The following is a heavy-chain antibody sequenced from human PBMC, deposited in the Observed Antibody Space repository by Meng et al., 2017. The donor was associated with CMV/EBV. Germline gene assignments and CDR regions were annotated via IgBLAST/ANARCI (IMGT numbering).Heavy chain of an antibody. CDR1: GFTFDDYA. CDR3: GGGGGGSYSAY. Sequence: SLKISCAASGFTFDDYAMHWVRQAPGKGLEWVSGISWNSGSIGYADSVKGRFTISRDNAKNTLYLQMNSLRADDTGVYYCGGGGGGSYSAYWGQGTLVTVSS. D-gene: IGHD2-15*01. V-gene: IGHV3-9*01. J-gene: IGHJ4*02. CDR2: ISWNSGSI.